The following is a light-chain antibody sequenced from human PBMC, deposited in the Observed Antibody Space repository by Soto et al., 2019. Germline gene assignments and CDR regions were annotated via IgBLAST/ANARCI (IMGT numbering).Light chain of an antibody. V-gene: IGLV8-61*01. CDR2: STN. CDR3: VLYMGHVV. Sequence: QAVVTQEPSFSVSPGGTVTLTCGLSSGSVSTSYYPSWYQQTPGQAPRTLIYSTNTRSSGVPDRFSGSILGNKAALTITGAQADDESDYYCVLYMGHVVFGGGTKLTVL. J-gene: IGLJ2*01. CDR1: SGSVSTSYY.